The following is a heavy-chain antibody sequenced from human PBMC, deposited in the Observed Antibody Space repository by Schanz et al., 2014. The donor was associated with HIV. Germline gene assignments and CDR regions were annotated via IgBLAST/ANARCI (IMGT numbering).Heavy chain of an antibody. CDR2: IWYDGSKE. V-gene: IGHV3-33*01. Sequence: QVQLVESGGGVVQPGRSLRLSCAASGFIFSRYAMHWVRQAPGKGLEWVAVIWYDGSKEYYEDSVKGRFTISRDNSNKALLLQTNSLRAEDTAVYYCARSLWFGEIGEAGYGLDVWGQGTTVTVSS. CDR3: ARSLWFGEIGEAGYGLDV. CDR1: GFIFSRYA. J-gene: IGHJ6*02. D-gene: IGHD3-10*01.